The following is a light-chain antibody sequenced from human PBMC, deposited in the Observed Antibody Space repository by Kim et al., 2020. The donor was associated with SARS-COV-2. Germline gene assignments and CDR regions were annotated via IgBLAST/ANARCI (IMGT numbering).Light chain of an antibody. V-gene: IGKV3-15*01. J-gene: IGKJ2*01. Sequence: EIVLTQSPATLSVSPGERATLSCRASQSISNNLAWYQHKLGQAPRLLIYGASTRATGIPARFSGSGSGTDFTLTVSSLQSEDFAVYYCQQYNDWPPGDTFGQGTKLEI. CDR3: QQYNDWPPGDT. CDR2: GAS. CDR1: QSISNN.